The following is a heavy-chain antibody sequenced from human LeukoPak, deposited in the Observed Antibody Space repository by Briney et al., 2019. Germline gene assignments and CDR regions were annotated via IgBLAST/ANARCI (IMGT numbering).Heavy chain of an antibody. CDR2: LYSGGST. Sequence: PGGFLRLSCAASGFTVSSNYMSWVRQAPGKGLEWVSVLYSGGSTYYADSVKGRFTISRDNSKNTLYLQMNSLRAEDTAVYYCARDRRTRYDSSGYYSFGYWGQGTLVTVSS. V-gene: IGHV3-53*01. CDR1: GFTVSSNY. J-gene: IGHJ4*02. D-gene: IGHD3-22*01. CDR3: ARDRRTRYDSSGYYSFGY.